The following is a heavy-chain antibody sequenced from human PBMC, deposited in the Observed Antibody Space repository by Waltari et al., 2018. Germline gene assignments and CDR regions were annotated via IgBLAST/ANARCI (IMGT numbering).Heavy chain of an antibody. CDR3: ARGLGMITFGGVISRGSWFDP. J-gene: IGHJ5*02. D-gene: IGHD3-16*02. CDR1: GGSFSGYS. V-gene: IGHV4-34*01. Sequence: QVQLQQWGAGLLKPSETLSPTCAVYGGSFSGYSWSLLRQPQGQGLGWIGEITHSGSTNYNPSLKSRVTISVDTSKNQFSLKLSSVTAADAAVYYCARGLGMITFGGVISRGSWFDPWGRGTLVTVSS. CDR2: ITHSGST.